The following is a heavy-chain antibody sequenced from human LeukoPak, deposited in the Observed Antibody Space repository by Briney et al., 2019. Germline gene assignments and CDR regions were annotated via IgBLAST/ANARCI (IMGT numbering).Heavy chain of an antibody. CDR2: INHSGST. J-gene: IGHJ6*02. Sequence: SETLSLTCAVYGGSFSGYYRSWIRQPPGKGLEWIGEINHSGSTNYNPSLKSRVTISVDTSKNQFSLKLSSVTAADTAVYYCARGGIGKVVVAATRGIHYYYYGMDVWGQGTTVTVSS. D-gene: IGHD2-15*01. CDR1: GGSFSGYY. CDR3: ARGGIGKVVVAATRGIHYYYYGMDV. V-gene: IGHV4-34*01.